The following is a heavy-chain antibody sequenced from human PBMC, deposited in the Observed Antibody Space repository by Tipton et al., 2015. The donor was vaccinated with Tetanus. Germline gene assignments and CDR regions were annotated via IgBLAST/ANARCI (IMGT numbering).Heavy chain of an antibody. CDR2: ISPRATYR. J-gene: IGHJ4*02. D-gene: IGHD3-9*01. CDR1: GFAFSSYS. CDR3: ARVHVGLTEPCDC. V-gene: IGHV3-21*01. Sequence: SLRLSCAASGFAFSSYSMNWVRQAPGKGLEWVSSISPRATYRYYADSVKGRFTISRDDAKNSLFLQMNSLRVEDTAVYFCARVHVGLTEPCDCWGQGILVTVSS.